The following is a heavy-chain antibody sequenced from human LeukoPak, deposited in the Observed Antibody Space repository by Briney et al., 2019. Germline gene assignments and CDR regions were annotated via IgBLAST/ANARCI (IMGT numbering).Heavy chain of an antibody. D-gene: IGHD6-13*01. CDR3: ARAQGGSSSLYYYYGMDV. Sequence: GGSLRLSCAASGFTFGDYAMHWVRQAPGKGLEWVSGISWNNDSLGYADSVKGRFTISRDNAKNSLYLQMNSLRAEDTAVYYCARAQGGSSSLYYYYGMDVWGQGTTVTVSS. J-gene: IGHJ6*02. CDR1: GFTFGDYA. CDR2: ISWNNDSL. V-gene: IGHV3-9*01.